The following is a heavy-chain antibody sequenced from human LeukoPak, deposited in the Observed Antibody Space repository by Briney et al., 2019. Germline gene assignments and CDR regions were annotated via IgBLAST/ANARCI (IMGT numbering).Heavy chain of an antibody. J-gene: IGHJ4*02. CDR1: GFTFSSYG. CDR3: AKGEGYYGSGPSFY. V-gene: IGHV3-30*18. D-gene: IGHD3-10*01. Sequence: GRSLRLSCAASGFTFSSYGMHWVRQAPGKGLEWVAVISYDGSNKYYADSVKGRFTISRDNSKNTLYLQMNSLRAEDTAVYYCAKGEGYYGSGPSFYWGQGTLVTVSS. CDR2: ISYDGSNK.